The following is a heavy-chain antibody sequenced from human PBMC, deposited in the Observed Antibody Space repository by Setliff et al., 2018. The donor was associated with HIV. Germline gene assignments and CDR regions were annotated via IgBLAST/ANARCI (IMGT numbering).Heavy chain of an antibody. Sequence: KPSETLSLTCTVSGDSITSGGYFWTWIRQPAGKGLEWIGRIYSSGSTNYNPSLKSRVTISVDTSKNQYSLKLSSVTAADTAVYYCARTEDYSYGDAPFDYWGHGTLVTVSS. CDR2: IYSSGST. CDR1: GDSITSGGYF. J-gene: IGHJ4*01. V-gene: IGHV4-61*02. CDR3: ARTEDYSYGDAPFDY. D-gene: IGHD5-18*01.